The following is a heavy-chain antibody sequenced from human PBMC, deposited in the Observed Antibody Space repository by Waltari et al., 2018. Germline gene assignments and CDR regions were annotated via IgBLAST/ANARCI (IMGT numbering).Heavy chain of an antibody. D-gene: IGHD3-22*01. CDR3: AYYYDSIPQKQYFQH. Sequence: QVQLVQSGAEVKKPGSSVKVSCKASGGTFSSYALSWVRQAPGQGLEWMGGIIPIFGTANYAQKFQGRVTITADESTSTAYMELSSLRSEDTAVYYCAYYYDSIPQKQYFQHWGQGTLVTVSS. CDR1: GGTFSSYA. V-gene: IGHV1-69*01. CDR2: IIPIFGTA. J-gene: IGHJ1*01.